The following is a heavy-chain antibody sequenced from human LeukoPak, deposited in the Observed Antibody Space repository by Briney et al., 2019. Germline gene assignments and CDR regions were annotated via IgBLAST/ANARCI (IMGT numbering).Heavy chain of an antibody. CDR3: AKDVRAVVPAASDY. CDR1: GFTFSSHA. V-gene: IGHV3-23*01. Sequence: GSLRLSCAASGFTFSSHAMSWVRQAPGKGLEWVSSISGSGGSTYYADSVKGRFTISRDNSKNTLSLQMNSLRAEDTAVYYCAKDVRAVVPAASDYWGQGTLVTVSS. D-gene: IGHD2-2*01. J-gene: IGHJ4*02. CDR2: ISGSGGST.